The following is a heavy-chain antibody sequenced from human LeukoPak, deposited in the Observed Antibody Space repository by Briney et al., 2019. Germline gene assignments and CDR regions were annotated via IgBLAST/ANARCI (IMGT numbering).Heavy chain of an antibody. Sequence: ASVKVSCKASGYTFSSYYVHWVRQAPGQGLEWMGMIIPSDGFTSYAQKFQGRVTMTRDMSTSTVYMELSSLKSDDATVYYCARARRRLVGVLIPLSFDYWGQGTPVTVSS. D-gene: IGHD3-3*01. CDR1: GYTFSSYY. CDR3: ARARRRLVGVLIPLSFDY. J-gene: IGHJ4*02. CDR2: IIPSDGFT. V-gene: IGHV1-46*01.